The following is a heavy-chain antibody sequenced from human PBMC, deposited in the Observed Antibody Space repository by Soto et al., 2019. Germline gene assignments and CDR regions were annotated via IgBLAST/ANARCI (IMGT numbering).Heavy chain of an antibody. D-gene: IGHD6-13*01. Sequence: EVQLLESGGGLVQPGGSLRVSCAASGFPFSSNALSWVRLAPGKGLEWVSTISGSDGSTYYADPVKGRFTISRDSSRNTLYLQMSGLRVEDTAVYYCAKEAAAGLYFFDYWGQGTLVTVSS. V-gene: IGHV3-23*01. CDR1: GFPFSSNA. CDR2: ISGSDGST. CDR3: AKEAAAGLYFFDY. J-gene: IGHJ4*02.